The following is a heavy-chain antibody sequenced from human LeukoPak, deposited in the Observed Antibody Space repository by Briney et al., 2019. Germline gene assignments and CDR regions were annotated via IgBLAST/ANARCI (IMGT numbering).Heavy chain of an antibody. CDR2: ISAHDGTT. V-gene: IGHV1-18*01. CDR1: GYTFTNYG. D-gene: IGHD6-19*01. J-gene: IGHJ4*02. Sequence: ASVKVSCKASGYTFTNYGISWVRRAPGQGLEWMGWISAHDGTTNCALKLQDRVTMTTDTSTSTAYMELRGLRSDDTAVYYCARRSTLYSSGWFYFDYWGQGTLVTVSS. CDR3: ARRSTLYSSGWFYFDY.